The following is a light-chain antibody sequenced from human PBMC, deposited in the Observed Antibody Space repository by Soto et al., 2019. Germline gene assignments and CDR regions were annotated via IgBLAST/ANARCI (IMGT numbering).Light chain of an antibody. CDR3: LQDYTYPWA. V-gene: IGKV1-6*01. CDR2: AAS. J-gene: IGKJ1*01. CDR1: QDIRYD. Sequence: AIQLTQSPSSLSASVGDRVTIACRASQDIRYDLGWYQQKPGKAPKLLIYAASSLQSEVPSRFSGSGSGTDFTLTISSLQTEDFATDYCLQDYTYPWAFGQGTKVELK.